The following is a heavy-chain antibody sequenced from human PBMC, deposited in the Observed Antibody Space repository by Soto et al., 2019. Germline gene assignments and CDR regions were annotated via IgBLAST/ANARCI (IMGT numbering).Heavy chain of an antibody. D-gene: IGHD3-3*01. J-gene: IGHJ6*02. CDR2: IIPIFGTA. CDR1: GGTFSSYA. CDR3: ARGDITIFGVAHYYGMDV. V-gene: IGHV1-69*12. Sequence: QVQLVQSGAEVKKPGSSEKVSCKASGGTFSSYAISWVRQAPGQGLEWMGGIIPIFGTANYAQKFQGRVTITADESTSTAYMELSSLRSEDTAVYYCARGDITIFGVAHYYGMDVWGQGTTVTVSS.